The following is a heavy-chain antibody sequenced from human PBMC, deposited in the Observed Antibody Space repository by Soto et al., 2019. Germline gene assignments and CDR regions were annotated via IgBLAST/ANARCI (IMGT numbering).Heavy chain of an antibody. CDR3: AKAFITMVRGGPFDAFDI. Sequence: QVQLVESGGGVVQPGRSLRLSCAASGFTFSSYGMHWVRQAPGKGLEWVVVISYDGSNKYYADSVKGRFTISRDNSKNTLYLQMNSLRAEDTAVYYCAKAFITMVRGGPFDAFDIWGQGTMVTVSS. CDR1: GFTFSSYG. J-gene: IGHJ3*02. D-gene: IGHD3-10*01. CDR2: ISYDGSNK. V-gene: IGHV3-30*18.